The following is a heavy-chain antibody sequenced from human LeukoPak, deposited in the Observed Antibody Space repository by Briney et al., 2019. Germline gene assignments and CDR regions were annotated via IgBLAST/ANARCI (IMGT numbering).Heavy chain of an antibody. V-gene: IGHV3-30-3*01. CDR3: AKEKLPSGYSFLTDY. D-gene: IGHD5-18*01. J-gene: IGHJ4*02. Sequence: QPGGSLRLSCAASGFTFSSYAMHWVRQAPGKGLEWVAVISYDGSNKYYADSVKGRFTISRDDSKSTLYLQMNSLRPEDTAVYYCAKEKLPSGYSFLTDYWGQGTPVTVSS. CDR2: ISYDGSNK. CDR1: GFTFSSYA.